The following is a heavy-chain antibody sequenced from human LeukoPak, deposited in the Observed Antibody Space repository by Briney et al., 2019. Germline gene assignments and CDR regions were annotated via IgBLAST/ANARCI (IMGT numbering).Heavy chain of an antibody. J-gene: IGHJ4*02. V-gene: IGHV1-3*01. Sequence: ASVKVSCKASGYTFTSYAMHWVRQAPGQRLEWMGWINAGNGNTKYSQKSQGRVTITRDTSASTAYMELSSLRSEDTAVYYCARDLGDYGDYSYYFDYWGQGTLVTVSS. CDR1: GYTFTSYA. CDR2: INAGNGNT. CDR3: ARDLGDYGDYSYYFDY. D-gene: IGHD4-17*01.